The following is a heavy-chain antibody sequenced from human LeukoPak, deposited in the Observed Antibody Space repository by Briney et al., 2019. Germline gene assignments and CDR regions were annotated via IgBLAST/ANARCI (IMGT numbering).Heavy chain of an antibody. CDR3: ARVQLELSYYYYYYMDV. CDR2: IYYSGST. Sequence: SETLSLTCTVSGGSISSYYWSWIRQPPGKGLEWIGYIYYSGSTNYNPSLKSRVTISVDTSKNQFSLKLSSVTAADTAVYYCARVQLELSYYYYYYMDVWGKGTTVTVSS. J-gene: IGHJ6*03. CDR1: GGSISSYY. V-gene: IGHV4-59*01. D-gene: IGHD1-1*01.